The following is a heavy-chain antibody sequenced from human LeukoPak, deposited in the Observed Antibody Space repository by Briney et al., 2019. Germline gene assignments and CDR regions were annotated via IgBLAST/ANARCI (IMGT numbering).Heavy chain of an antibody. Sequence: ASVKVSCKASGYTFTGYYMHWVRQAPGQGLEWMGWINPNSGGTNYAQKFQGRVTMTRDTSISTAYMELSRLRSDDTAVYYCARADYDYVWGSYRPNWFDPWGQGTLVTVSS. CDR3: ARADYDYVWGSYRPNWFDP. V-gene: IGHV1-2*02. CDR1: GYTFTGYY. J-gene: IGHJ5*02. CDR2: INPNSGGT. D-gene: IGHD3-16*02.